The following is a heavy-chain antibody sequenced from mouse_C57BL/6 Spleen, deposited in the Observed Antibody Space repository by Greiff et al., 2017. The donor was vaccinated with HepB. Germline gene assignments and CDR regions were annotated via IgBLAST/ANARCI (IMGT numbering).Heavy chain of an antibody. D-gene: IGHD1-1*01. CDR2: ISSGGSYT. CDR3: ARHGGITTVVAPYAMDY. Sequence: VQLKESGGDLVKPGGSLKLSCAASGFTFSSYGMSWVRQTPDKRLEWVTTISSGGSYTYYPDSVKGRFTISRDNAKNTLYLQMSSLKSEDTAMYYCARHGGITTVVAPYAMDYWGQGTSVTVSS. CDR1: GFTFSSYG. V-gene: IGHV5-6*01. J-gene: IGHJ4*01.